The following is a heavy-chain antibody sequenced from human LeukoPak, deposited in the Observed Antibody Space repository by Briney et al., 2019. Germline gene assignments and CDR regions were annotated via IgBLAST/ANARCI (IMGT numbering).Heavy chain of an antibody. V-gene: IGHV3-43*02. CDR3: SRDQIYCTGGTCYFEY. J-gene: IGHJ4*02. D-gene: IGHD2-8*02. CDR2: ISGGGGST. Sequence: GGSLRLSCAASGFTFDNYAMHWVRQAPGKGLEWVSLISGGGGSTSYADSVKGRFTISRDNDKNMLYLHMNSLRAEDTAVYYCSRDQIYCTGGTCYFEYWGQGTLVTVSS. CDR1: GFTFDNYA.